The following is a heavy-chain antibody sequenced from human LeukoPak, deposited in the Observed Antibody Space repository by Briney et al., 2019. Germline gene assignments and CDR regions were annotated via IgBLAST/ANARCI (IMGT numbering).Heavy chain of an antibody. Sequence: GGSLRLSCAASGFTFSSYAMHWVRQAPGKGLEYVSAISSNGGSTYYANSVKGRFTISRDNSKNTLYLQMGSLRAEDMAVYYCARKPPLVGAPFDYWGQGTPVTVSS. V-gene: IGHV3-64*01. J-gene: IGHJ4*02. CDR1: GFTFSSYA. D-gene: IGHD1-26*01. CDR3: ARKPPLVGAPFDY. CDR2: ISSNGGST.